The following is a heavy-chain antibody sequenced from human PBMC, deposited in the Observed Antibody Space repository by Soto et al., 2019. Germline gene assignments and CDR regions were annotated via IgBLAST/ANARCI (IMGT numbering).Heavy chain of an antibody. J-gene: IGHJ4*02. CDR2: IHSTGSD. CDR1: AASIRDYY. V-gene: IGHV4-4*07. Sequence: QVQLQESGPGLVKPSETLSLTCTVSAASIRDYYWSWIRQPAGRGLEWPGRIHSTGSDNVNPSLKSRVSMSVDTSKNQFSLKLKSVTAADTAVYYCAREGLGFDYWGQGTLVTVSS. D-gene: IGHD7-27*01. CDR3: AREGLGFDY.